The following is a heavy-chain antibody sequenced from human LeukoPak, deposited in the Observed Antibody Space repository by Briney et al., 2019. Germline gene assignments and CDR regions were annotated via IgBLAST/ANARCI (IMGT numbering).Heavy chain of an antibody. D-gene: IGHD3-10*01. CDR3: ARGSYGSGSYYNPSPFDY. CDR1: GFTFDDYG. V-gene: IGHV3-20*01. CDR2: INWNGGST. J-gene: IGHJ4*02. Sequence: GRSLRLSCAASGFTFDDYGMSWVRQAPGKGLEWVSGINWNGGSTGYADSVKGRFTISRDNAKNSLYLQMNSLRAEDTALYHCARGSYGSGSYYNPSPFDYWGQGTLVTVSS.